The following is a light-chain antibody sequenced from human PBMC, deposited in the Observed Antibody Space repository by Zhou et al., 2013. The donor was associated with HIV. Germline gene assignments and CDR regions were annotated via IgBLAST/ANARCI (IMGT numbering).Light chain of an antibody. J-gene: IGKJ4*01. CDR2: QVS. CDR3: QKYNSAPXT. CDR1: LSIRKS. Sequence: DIQMTQSPSSLSASVGDRVSITCRSSLSIRKSLNWYQHKPGKAPELLIYQVSTLQNGVTPRFNGSGSGTDFILTISSLQPEDVATYYCQKYNSAPXTFGGGTKVEIK. V-gene: IGKV1-27*01.